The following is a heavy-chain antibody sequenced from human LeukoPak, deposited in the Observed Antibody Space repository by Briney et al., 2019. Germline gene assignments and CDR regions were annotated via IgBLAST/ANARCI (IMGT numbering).Heavy chain of an antibody. Sequence: GGSLRLSCAASGFTFSSYAMSWVRQAPGKGLEWVSAISGSGGSTYYADSVKGRFTISRDSSKNTLYLRMNSLRAEDTAVYYCAKSAHLRITMVRGVIPYFDYWGQGTLVTVSS. D-gene: IGHD3-10*01. CDR1: GFTFSSYA. CDR2: ISGSGGST. V-gene: IGHV3-23*01. J-gene: IGHJ4*02. CDR3: AKSAHLRITMVRGVIPYFDY.